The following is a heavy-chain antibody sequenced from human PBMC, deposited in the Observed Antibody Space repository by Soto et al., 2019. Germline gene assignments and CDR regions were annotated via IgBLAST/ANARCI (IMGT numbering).Heavy chain of an antibody. CDR3: AVVAATARGDC. CDR1: GFTFSSYG. V-gene: IGHV3-30*03. CDR2: ISYDGSNK. D-gene: IGHD2-15*01. J-gene: IGHJ4*02. Sequence: GGSLRLSCAASGFTFSSYGMHWVRQAPGKGLEWVAVISYDGSNKYYADSVKGRFTISRDNSKNTLYLQMNSLRAEDTAVYYCAVVAATARGDCWGQGSLVAVSS.